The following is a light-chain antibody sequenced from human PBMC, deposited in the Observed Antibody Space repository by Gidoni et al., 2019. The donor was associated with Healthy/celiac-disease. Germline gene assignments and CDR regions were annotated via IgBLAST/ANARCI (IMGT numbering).Light chain of an antibody. J-gene: IGKJ1*01. V-gene: IGKV1-39*01. Sequence: DIQMTQSPSSLSASVGDRVTITCRASQSISSYLNWYQQKPGKAPKLLIYAASSLQSGVPSRFSGSGSGTDFTLTISSLQTEDFATYYWQQSYSTPWTFGQXTKVEIK. CDR3: QQSYSTPWT. CDR2: AAS. CDR1: QSISSY.